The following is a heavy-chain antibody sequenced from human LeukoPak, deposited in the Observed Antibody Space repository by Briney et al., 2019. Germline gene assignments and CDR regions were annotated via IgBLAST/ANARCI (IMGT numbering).Heavy chain of an antibody. CDR1: GFTFSDYY. J-gene: IGHJ4*02. V-gene: IGHV3-11*01. Sequence: GGSLRLSCAASGFTFSDYYMSWIRQAPGKGLAWVSYITDTGSNIYYADSVKGRFTISRDNAKNSLYLQLNSLRDEDTAVYYCARDQGGVHNAFDSWGQGTLVTVSS. D-gene: IGHD1-26*01. CDR3: ARDQGGVHNAFDS. CDR2: ITDTGSNI.